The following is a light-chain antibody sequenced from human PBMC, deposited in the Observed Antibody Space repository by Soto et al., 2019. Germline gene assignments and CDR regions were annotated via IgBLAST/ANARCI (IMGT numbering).Light chain of an antibody. V-gene: IGKV3-20*01. CDR3: QHYGTSLYT. J-gene: IGKJ2*01. CDR2: GAS. CDR1: QIISSTY. Sequence: DIVLTQSPGTLSLSPGERATLSCRASQIISSTYLGWYQQNPGQAPRLLIYGASSRATGIPDRFSGSGSGTDFTLTISRLEPDDCAVYYCQHYGTSLYTCGQGTKLEIK.